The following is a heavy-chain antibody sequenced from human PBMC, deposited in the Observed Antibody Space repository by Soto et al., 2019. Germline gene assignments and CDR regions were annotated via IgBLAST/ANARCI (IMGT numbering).Heavy chain of an antibody. V-gene: IGHV1-69*01. CDR2: IIPIFGAP. CDR1: GGPFGNTA. CDR3: ATPAEPLDTAMLKGLAH. J-gene: IGHJ4*02. Sequence: QVQLVQSGAEGKKPGSRLRASCKASGGPFGNTAFIWVRQAPGQGFEWMGGIIPIFGAPNYAQKFQGRLMISADDSASKAYMELNTLTSEDTAVYYCATPAEPLDTAMLKGLAHWGQGTLVTVSS. D-gene: IGHD5-18*01.